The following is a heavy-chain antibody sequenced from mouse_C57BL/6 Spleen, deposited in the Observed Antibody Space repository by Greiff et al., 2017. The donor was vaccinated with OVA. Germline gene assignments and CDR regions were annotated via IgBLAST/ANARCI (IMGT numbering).Heavy chain of an antibody. J-gene: IGHJ2*01. CDR3: ARKAQVFDY. Sequence: QVQLQQPGAELVMPGASVKLSCKASGYTFTSYWMHWVKQRPGQGLEWIGEIDPSDSYTNYNQKFKGKSTLTVDKSSSTAYMQLSSLTSEDSAVYYCARKAQVFDYWGQGTTRTVSS. CDR2: IDPSDSYT. D-gene: IGHD3-2*02. V-gene: IGHV1-69*01. CDR1: GYTFTSYW.